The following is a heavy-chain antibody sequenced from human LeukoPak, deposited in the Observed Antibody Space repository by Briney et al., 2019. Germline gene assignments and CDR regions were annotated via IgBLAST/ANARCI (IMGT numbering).Heavy chain of an antibody. Sequence: SETLSLTCTVSGGSISSYYWSWIRQPPGKGLEWIGYIYYSGSTSYNPSLKSRVTISVDTSKNQFSLKLSSVTAADTAVYYCARMYYYDSSGYNPHFDYWGQGTLVTVSS. J-gene: IGHJ4*02. CDR3: ARMYYYDSSGYNPHFDY. D-gene: IGHD3-22*01. CDR1: GGSISSYY. V-gene: IGHV4-59*01. CDR2: IYYSGST.